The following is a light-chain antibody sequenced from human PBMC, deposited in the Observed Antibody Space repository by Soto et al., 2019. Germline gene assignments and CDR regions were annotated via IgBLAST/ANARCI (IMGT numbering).Light chain of an antibody. CDR1: QSVSSN. CDR2: GAS. J-gene: IGKJ5*01. CDR3: QRYNNWPPIT. V-gene: IGKV3-15*01. Sequence: EIVMTQSPATPSVYPGERATLSCRASQSVSSNLAWYQPKPGQAPRLLIYGASTRATGIAARFSGSGSGTEFTLTISSLQSEDFAVYYCQRYNNWPPITFGQGTRLEN.